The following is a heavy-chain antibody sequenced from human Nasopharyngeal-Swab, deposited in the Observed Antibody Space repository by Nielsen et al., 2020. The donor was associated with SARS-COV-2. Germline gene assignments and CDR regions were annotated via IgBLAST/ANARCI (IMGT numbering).Heavy chain of an antibody. CDR3: ARDSGVAGTKYYYYGMDV. J-gene: IGHJ6*02. D-gene: IGHD6-19*01. Sequence: RQAPGKGLEWIGYIYYGGSTYYNPSLKSRVTISVDTSKNQFSLKLSSVTAADTAVYYCARDSGVAGTKYYYYGMDVWGQGTTVNASS. CDR2: IYYGGST. V-gene: IGHV4-30-4*01.